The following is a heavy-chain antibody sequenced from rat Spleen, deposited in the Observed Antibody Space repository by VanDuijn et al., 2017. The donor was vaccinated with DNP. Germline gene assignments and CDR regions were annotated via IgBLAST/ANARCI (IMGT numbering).Heavy chain of an antibody. D-gene: IGHD1-4*01. CDR1: GSSLTIYT. CDR2: MSSGGST. V-gene: IGHV2-6*01. J-gene: IGHJ4*01. Sequence: QVQLKESGPGLVQPSQTLSLTCTVSGSSLTIYTVSWIRQPPGKGLEWIAAMSSGGSTYYNSVLKSRLSTSRDTSKSQVFLKMNSLQTEDTAMYFCALAGRGTLDAWGQGTSVTVSS. CDR3: ALAGRGTLDA.